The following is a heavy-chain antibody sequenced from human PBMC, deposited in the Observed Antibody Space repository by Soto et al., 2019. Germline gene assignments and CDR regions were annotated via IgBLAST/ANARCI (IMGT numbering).Heavy chain of an antibody. V-gene: IGHV4-39*01. CDR1: GGSISSRGYY. J-gene: IGHJ5*02. CDR2: IYYSGST. D-gene: IGHD2-2*01. CDR3: ATSIWFDP. Sequence: QLQLQESGPGLVKPSETLSLTCTVSGGSISSRGYYWGWIRQPPGKGLEWIGTIYYSGSTYYNPSLKSRVPISVDTSKNQFSLKLSSVTAADTAVYYCATSIWFDPWGQGTLVTVSS.